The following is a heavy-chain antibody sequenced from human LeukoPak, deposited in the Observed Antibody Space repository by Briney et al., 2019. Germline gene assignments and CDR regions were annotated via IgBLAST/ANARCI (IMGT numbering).Heavy chain of an antibody. CDR2: ISSSSSTI. V-gene: IGHV3-11*04. J-gene: IGHJ4*02. Sequence: GGSLRLSCAASGFTFTDFYMSWIRQAPGKGLEWVSYISSSSSTIYYADSVKGRFTISRDNAKNSLYLQMNSLRAEDTAVYYCARGGTIFGVAKYPFDYWGQGTLATVSS. CDR1: GFTFTDFY. CDR3: ARGGTIFGVAKYPFDY. D-gene: IGHD3-3*01.